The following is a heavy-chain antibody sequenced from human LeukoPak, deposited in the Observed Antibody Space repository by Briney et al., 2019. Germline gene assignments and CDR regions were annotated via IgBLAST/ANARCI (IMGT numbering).Heavy chain of an antibody. J-gene: IGHJ3*02. V-gene: IGHV1-8*03. D-gene: IGHD4-23*01. Sequence: ASVKVSCKASGYTFTSHDINWVRQATGQGLEWMGWMNPNSGNTGYAQKFQGRVTITRNNSISTVYMELSSLRSEDTAVYYCARRLGLRWDLQAFDIWGQGTMVT. CDR3: ARRLGLRWDLQAFDI. CDR2: MNPNSGNT. CDR1: GYTFTSHD.